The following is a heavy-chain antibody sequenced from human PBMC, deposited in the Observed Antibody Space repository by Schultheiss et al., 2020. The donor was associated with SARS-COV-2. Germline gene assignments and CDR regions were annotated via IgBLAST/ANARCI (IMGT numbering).Heavy chain of an antibody. Sequence: SETLSLTCTVSGDSISNYYWTWIRQPPGEGLQWIGYISYSGSTNYNPSLKSRVTISVDTSKNQFSLKLSSVTAADTAVYYCARHGFSGYDPRMGLYYFDYWGQGTLVTVSS. CDR3: ARHGFSGYDPRMGLYYFDY. V-gene: IGHV4-59*08. J-gene: IGHJ4*02. CDR1: GDSISNYY. CDR2: ISYSGST. D-gene: IGHD3-16*01.